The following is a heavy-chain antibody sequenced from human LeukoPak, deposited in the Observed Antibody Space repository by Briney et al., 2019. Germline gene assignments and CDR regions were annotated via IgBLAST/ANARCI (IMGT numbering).Heavy chain of an antibody. J-gene: IGHJ4*02. CDR2: IGSSSSTI. V-gene: IGHV3-48*04. Sequence: GGSLRLSCAASGFSFSSYSMNWVRQAPGKGLEWVSYIGSSSSTIYYADSVKGRFTISRDNAKNSLYLQMNSLRAEDTAVYYCARSSTNDYWGQGTLVTVSS. CDR3: ARSSTNDY. D-gene: IGHD6-13*01. CDR1: GFSFSSYS.